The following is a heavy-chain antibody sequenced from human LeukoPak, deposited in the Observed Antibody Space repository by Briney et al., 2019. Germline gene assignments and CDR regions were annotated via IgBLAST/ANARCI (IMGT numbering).Heavy chain of an antibody. CDR3: AREYGDLDY. D-gene: IGHD2-21*01. J-gene: IGHJ4*02. Sequence: SETLSLTCTVSGGSISGFYWSWIRQPAGKGLEWIGRIYPSGGTNYNPSLKSRVTMSTDTSNNQFSLKLRSVTAADTAVYYCAREYGDLDYWGQGTLVTVSS. CDR1: GGSISGFY. CDR2: IYPSGGT. V-gene: IGHV4-4*07.